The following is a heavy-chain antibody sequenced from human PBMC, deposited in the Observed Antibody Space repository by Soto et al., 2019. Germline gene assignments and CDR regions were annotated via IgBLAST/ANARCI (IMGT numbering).Heavy chain of an antibody. CDR1: GYTFTNYG. Sequence: QVQLVQSGAEVKKPGASVKVSCKASGYTFTNYGISWVRQAPGQGLEWMGWVTGYDGNANYVQRFQGRVTMTTDTSTNAAYMDLRRLSSDDTAVCYCARTTHEKPAFDCWGQGTLVTVSS. CDR2: VTGYDGNA. J-gene: IGHJ4*02. CDR3: ARTTHEKPAFDC. V-gene: IGHV1-18*01.